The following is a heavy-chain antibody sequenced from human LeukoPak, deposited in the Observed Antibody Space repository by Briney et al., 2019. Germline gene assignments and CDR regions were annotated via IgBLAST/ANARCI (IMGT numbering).Heavy chain of an antibody. CDR2: ISSSGSTI. CDR1: GFTFSDYY. CDR3: AKDNYPATNYYYGMDV. Sequence: PGGSLRLSCAASGFTFSDYYMSWIRQAPGKGLEWVSYISSSGSTIYYADSVKGRFTISRDNAKNSLYLQMNSLRAEDTALYYCAKDNYPATNYYYGMDVWGQGTTVTVSS. V-gene: IGHV3-11*01. J-gene: IGHJ6*02. D-gene: IGHD2-15*01.